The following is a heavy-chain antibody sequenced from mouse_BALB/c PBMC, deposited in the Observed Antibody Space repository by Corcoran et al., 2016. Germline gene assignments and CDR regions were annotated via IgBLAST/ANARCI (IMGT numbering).Heavy chain of an antibody. Sequence: EVKLLESGGGLVQPGGSLKLYCAASGFDFSRYWMSWVRQAPGKGLEWIGEINPDSSTINYTPSLKDKFIISRDNAKNTLYLQMSKVRSEDTALYYCASLHYYGLFAYWGQGTLVTVSA. CDR1: GFDFSRYW. V-gene: IGHV4-1*02. CDR3: ASLHYYGLFAY. D-gene: IGHD1-2*01. CDR2: INPDSSTI. J-gene: IGHJ3*01.